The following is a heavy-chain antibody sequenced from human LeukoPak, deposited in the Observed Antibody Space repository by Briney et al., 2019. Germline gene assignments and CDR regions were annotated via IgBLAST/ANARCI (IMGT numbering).Heavy chain of an antibody. V-gene: IGHV3-7*01. CDR3: ARHIVGEQNFDY. CDR1: GFTSTNYA. CDR2: IKEDGSAQ. J-gene: IGHJ4*02. Sequence: PEGSLRLSCAACGFTSTNYAMKWVRQAPGKGPEWVASIKEDGSAQYYVDSLEGRFTISSDNAKNSLYLQMDSMGVEDTAVYYCARHIVGEQNFDYWSQGTLVTVSS. D-gene: IGHD3-16*02.